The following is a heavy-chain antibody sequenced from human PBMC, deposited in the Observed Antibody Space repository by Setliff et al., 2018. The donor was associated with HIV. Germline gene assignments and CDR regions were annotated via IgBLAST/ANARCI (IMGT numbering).Heavy chain of an antibody. D-gene: IGHD3-9*01. Sequence: ASVKVSCKASGYTFSSYGISWVRQAPGQGVEWMGWIRAYNGNTKYSQKFQGRVTITRDTSASTAYMELSSLRSEDTAVYYCARVPKPLRYFSPNDAFDIWGQGTMVTVSS. CDR3: ARVPKPLRYFSPNDAFDI. CDR2: IRAYNGNT. V-gene: IGHV1-18*01. CDR1: GYTFSSYG. J-gene: IGHJ3*02.